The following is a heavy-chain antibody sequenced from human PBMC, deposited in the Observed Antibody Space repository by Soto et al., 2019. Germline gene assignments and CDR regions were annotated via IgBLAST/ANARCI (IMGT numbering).Heavy chain of an antibody. CDR2: IYYSGSA. V-gene: IGHV4-39*01. CDR3: ARHGVDYGDYASYYYYGMDV. CDR1: GGSISSGPYY. J-gene: IGHJ6*02. Sequence: QVQLQESGPGLVKPSETLSLTSTVSGGSISSGPYYWGWIRQPPGKGLEWIGFIYYSGSAYYNPSLKSRVTISIDTSKNQFSLKLTSVTAADTAVFYCARHGVDYGDYASYYYYGMDVWGRGTTVTVSS. D-gene: IGHD4-17*01.